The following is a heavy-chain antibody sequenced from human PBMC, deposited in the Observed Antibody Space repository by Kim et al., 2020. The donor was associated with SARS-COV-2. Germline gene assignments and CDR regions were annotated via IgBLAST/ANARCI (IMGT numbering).Heavy chain of an antibody. V-gene: IGHV3-30*03. CDR2: ISYDGSTK. D-gene: IGHD2-15*01. Sequence: GGSLRLSCAASGFTFSKYAIHWVRQAPGKGLEWVAVISYDGSTKYYSDSVRGRFTISRDNSKNILYLQMNSLRTEDTALYYCASFSAQQVVPHDYWGQGTQVTVSS. CDR3: ASFSAQQVVPHDY. CDR1: GFTFSKYA. J-gene: IGHJ4*02.